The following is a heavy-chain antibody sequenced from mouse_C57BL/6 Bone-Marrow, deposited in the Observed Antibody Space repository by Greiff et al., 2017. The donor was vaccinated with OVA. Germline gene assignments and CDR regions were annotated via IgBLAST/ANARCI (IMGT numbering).Heavy chain of an antibody. Sequence: QVQLMESGAELVRPGTSVKMSCKASGYTFTNYWIGWAKQRPGHGLEWIGDIYPGGGYTNYNEKFKGKATLTADKSSSTAYMQFSSLTSEDSAIYYCARAIYFDYWGQGTTLTVSS. V-gene: IGHV1-63*01. CDR1: GYTFTNYW. CDR3: ARAIYFDY. J-gene: IGHJ2*01. CDR2: IYPGGGYT.